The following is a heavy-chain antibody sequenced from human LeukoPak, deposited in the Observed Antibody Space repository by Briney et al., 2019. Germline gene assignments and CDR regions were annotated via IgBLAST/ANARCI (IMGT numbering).Heavy chain of an antibody. Sequence: GWSLRLTCAASGFTFSSYGMHWVRQAPGKGLERVAVISYDGSNKYYADSVKGRFTISIDNSKNKLYLQMNSLRAEDTAVYYCAHEYYDSSGYYSNWGQGTLVTVSS. J-gene: IGHJ4*02. D-gene: IGHD3-22*01. CDR3: AHEYYDSSGYYSN. CDR1: GFTFSSYG. CDR2: ISYDGSNK. V-gene: IGHV3-30*18.